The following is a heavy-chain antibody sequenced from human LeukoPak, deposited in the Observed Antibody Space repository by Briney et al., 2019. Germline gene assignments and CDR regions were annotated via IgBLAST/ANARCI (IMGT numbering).Heavy chain of an antibody. CDR1: GFTVSSNY. CDR3: ARYLIAAAGTGWFDP. Sequence: GGSLRLSCAASGFTVSSNYMSWVRQAPGKGLEWVSVIYSGGSTYYADSVKGRFTISRDNSKNTLYLQMNSLRAEDTAVYHCARYLIAAAGTGWFDPWGQGTLVTVSS. V-gene: IGHV3-66*01. J-gene: IGHJ5*02. D-gene: IGHD6-13*01. CDR2: IYSGGST.